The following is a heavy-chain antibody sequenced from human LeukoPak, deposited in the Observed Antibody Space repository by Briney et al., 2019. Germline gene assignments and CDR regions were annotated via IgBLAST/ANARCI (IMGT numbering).Heavy chain of an antibody. J-gene: IGHJ4*02. CDR2: INADDGRT. Sequence: GGSLRLSCAASGFTFSSYAMSWVRQAPGKGLEWVSGINADDGRTYYADSVKGRFTISRDNSQNTLYLQMYSLRAEDTALYYCAKLGCTGTICYANYWGQGTLVTVSS. V-gene: IGHV3-23*01. CDR1: GFTFSSYA. CDR3: AKLGCTGTICYANY. D-gene: IGHD2-2*01.